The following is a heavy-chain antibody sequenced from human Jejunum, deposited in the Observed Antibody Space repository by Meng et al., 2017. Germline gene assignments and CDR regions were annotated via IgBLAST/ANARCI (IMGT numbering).Heavy chain of an antibody. CDR3: ARVPLASFTF. Sequence: GSLRLSCTVSGGSMTNYYWRWIRQTPGKGLEWLGYIYYGGNTNYNPSLKSRLTISLDTSKNQFSLSLSSVTAADAAVYYCARVPLASFTFWGQETLVTVSS. CDR2: IYYGGNT. V-gene: IGHV4-59*01. CDR1: GGSMTNYY. J-gene: IGHJ4*03. D-gene: IGHD2/OR15-2a*01.